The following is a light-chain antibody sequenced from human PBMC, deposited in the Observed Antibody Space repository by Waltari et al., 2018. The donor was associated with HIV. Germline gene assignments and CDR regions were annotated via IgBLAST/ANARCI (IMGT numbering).Light chain of an antibody. CDR3: SSYAGSNNYVV. J-gene: IGLJ2*01. CDR2: EVT. V-gene: IGLV2-8*01. CDR1: SSDVGGYNY. Sequence: QSALTQPPSASGSPGQPVTIACTGTSSDVGGYNYVSWYQQYPGKAPKLMIYEVTKRPSGVPDRFSGSKSGKTASLTVSGLQAEDEADYYCSSYAGSNNYVVFGGGTRLTVL.